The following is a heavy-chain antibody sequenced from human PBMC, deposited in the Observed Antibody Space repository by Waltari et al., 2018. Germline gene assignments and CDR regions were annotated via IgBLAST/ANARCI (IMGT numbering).Heavy chain of an antibody. J-gene: IGHJ4*02. CDR3: ARDLWVDATNLLPFGY. Sequence: QVQLVQSGAEVKKPGSSVKVSCKASGGTFSSYAISWVRQAPGQGLEWMGGIIPIFGTANYAQKFQGRVTITADESTSTAYMELNSLRAEDTAVYYCARDLWVDATNLLPFGYWGQGTLVTVSS. CDR1: GGTFSSYA. CDR2: IIPIFGTA. D-gene: IGHD3-16*01. V-gene: IGHV1-69*01.